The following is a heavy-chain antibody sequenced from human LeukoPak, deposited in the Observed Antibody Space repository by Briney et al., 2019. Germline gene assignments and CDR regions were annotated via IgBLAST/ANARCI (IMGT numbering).Heavy chain of an antibody. Sequence: GGSLRLSCAASGFTFSSYAMSWVRQAPGKGLEWVSVIYSGGSTYYADSVKGRFTISRDNSKNTLYLQMNSLRAEDTAVYYCAELGITMIGGVWGKGTTVTITS. CDR2: IYSGGST. J-gene: IGHJ6*04. V-gene: IGHV3-23*03. D-gene: IGHD3-10*02. CDR3: AELGITMIGGV. CDR1: GFTFSSYA.